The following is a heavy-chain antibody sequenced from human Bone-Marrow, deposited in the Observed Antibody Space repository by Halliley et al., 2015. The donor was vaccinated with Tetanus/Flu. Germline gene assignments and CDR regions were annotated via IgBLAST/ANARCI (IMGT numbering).Heavy chain of an antibody. J-gene: IGHJ5*02. CDR1: GFMFRSHY. D-gene: IGHD2-2*02. V-gene: IGHV3-7*01. CDR3: ARGGYNVYFKGFGP. Sequence: SLRLSCAASGFMFRSHYMNWVRQAPGKGLEWVANINQDGSEKYYVDSVKGRFTISRDNAQNSLFLQMNSLRVDDTAVYHCARGGYNVYFKGFGPWGQGTLVTVSS. CDR2: INQDGSEK.